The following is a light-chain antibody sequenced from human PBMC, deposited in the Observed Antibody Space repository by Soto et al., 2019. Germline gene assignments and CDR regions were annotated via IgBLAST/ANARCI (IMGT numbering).Light chain of an antibody. J-gene: IGKJ1*01. CDR3: QQIYGTLPRT. CDR2: AAS. V-gene: IGKV1-39*01. CDR1: ETIRSY. Sequence: EIKMNNTPSALSASVEDRVTLSCRANETIRSYLNWYQQKPGKAPVLLISAASSLQRGVPSRFSGCCSGTGFTLTICSLRPADFATYYCQQIYGTLPRTFAQGTKVDIK.